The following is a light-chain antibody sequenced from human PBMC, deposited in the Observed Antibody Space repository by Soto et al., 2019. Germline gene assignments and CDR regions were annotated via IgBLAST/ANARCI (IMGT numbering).Light chain of an antibody. Sequence: QLVLTQPPSVSGAPGQRVTISCTGSSSNIGATYDVHWFQHLPGTAPKLLIYGDNNRPSGVPDRFSGSKSGTSASLAITGLQAEDEADYYCQSYDTSLSGWVFGGGTKLTV. CDR1: SSNIGATYD. V-gene: IGLV1-40*01. CDR3: QSYDTSLSGWV. J-gene: IGLJ3*02. CDR2: GDN.